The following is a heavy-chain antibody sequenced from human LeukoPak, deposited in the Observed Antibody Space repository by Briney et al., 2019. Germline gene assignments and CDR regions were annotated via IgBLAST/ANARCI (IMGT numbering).Heavy chain of an antibody. J-gene: IGHJ4*02. Sequence: GGSLRLSCAASGFTFSGYVMNWVRQAPGLGRDWVSGISGSGGSTYYADSVKGRLTIYRDNSENTLYLQMNSLRAEDTAVYYCAKDPHMTPVPPNFDYWGQGTLVTVSS. CDR2: ISGSGGST. CDR3: AKDPHMTPVPPNFDY. CDR1: GFTFSGYV. V-gene: IGHV3-23*01. D-gene: IGHD2-15*01.